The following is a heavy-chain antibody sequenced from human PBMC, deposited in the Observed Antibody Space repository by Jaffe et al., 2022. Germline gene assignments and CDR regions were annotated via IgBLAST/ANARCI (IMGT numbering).Heavy chain of an antibody. D-gene: IGHD3-3*01. V-gene: IGHV4-30-2*01. Sequence: QLQLQESGSGLVKPSQTLSLTCAVSGGSISSGGYSWSWIRQPPGKGLEWIGYIYHSGSTYYNPSLKSRVTISVDRSKNQFSLKLSSVTAADTAVYYCARGVNTLEWLLNDAFDIWGQGTMVTVSS. CDR3: ARGVNTLEWLLNDAFDI. CDR2: IYHSGST. J-gene: IGHJ3*02. CDR1: GGSISSGGYS.